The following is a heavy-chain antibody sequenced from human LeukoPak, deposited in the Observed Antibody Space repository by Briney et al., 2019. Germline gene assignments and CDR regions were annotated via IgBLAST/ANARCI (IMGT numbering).Heavy chain of an antibody. Sequence: GASVKVSCKASGGTFSSYAISWVRQAPGQGLEWMGRIIPIFGTANYALKFQGRVTITTDESTSTAYMELSSLRSEDTAVYYCARDPEDYYDSSGLDYWGQGTLVTVSS. CDR2: IIPIFGTA. V-gene: IGHV1-69*05. J-gene: IGHJ4*02. CDR3: ARDPEDYYDSSGLDY. D-gene: IGHD3-22*01. CDR1: GGTFSSYA.